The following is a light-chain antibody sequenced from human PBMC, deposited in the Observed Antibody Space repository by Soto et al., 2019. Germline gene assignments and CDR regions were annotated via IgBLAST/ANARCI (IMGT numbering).Light chain of an antibody. J-gene: IGLJ2*01. CDR3: QVWDSGSANVV. CDR1: NIGSKG. Sequence: SYELTQQHSVSVAQGKTASISCGGNNIGSKGVHWYQQKPGQAPVLVIYSDTDLPPVIPERFSGSNSANLATLTISRVEAGDEADYYCQVWDSGSANVVFGGGTKLTVL. V-gene: IGLV3-21*04. CDR2: SDT.